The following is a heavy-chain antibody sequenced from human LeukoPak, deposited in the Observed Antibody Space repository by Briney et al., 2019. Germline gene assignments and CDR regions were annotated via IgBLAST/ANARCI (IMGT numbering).Heavy chain of an antibody. CDR3: AKADSSGWPNYYYYCMDV. D-gene: IGHD6-19*01. Sequence: GGSLRLSCAASGFTFSSYAMSWVRQAPGKGLEWVSAISGSGGSTYYADSVKGRFTISRDNSKNTLYLQMNSLRAEDTAVYYCAKADSSGWPNYYYYCMDVWGQGTTVTVSS. CDR1: GFTFSSYA. V-gene: IGHV3-23*01. CDR2: ISGSGGST. J-gene: IGHJ6*02.